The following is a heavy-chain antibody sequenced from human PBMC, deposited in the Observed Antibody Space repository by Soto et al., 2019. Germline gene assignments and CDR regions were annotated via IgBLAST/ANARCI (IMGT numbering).Heavy chain of an antibody. CDR1: GFTFSRYA. CDR2: ISYDGSNK. Sequence: GGSLRLSCAASGFTFSRYAMHWVRQAPGKGLEWVAVISYDGSNKYYADSVKGRFTISRDNSKNTLYLQMNSLRAEDTAVYYCARDRQAIRAFDYWGQGTLVTVSS. CDR3: ARDRQAIRAFDY. D-gene: IGHD3-10*01. J-gene: IGHJ4*02. V-gene: IGHV3-30-3*01.